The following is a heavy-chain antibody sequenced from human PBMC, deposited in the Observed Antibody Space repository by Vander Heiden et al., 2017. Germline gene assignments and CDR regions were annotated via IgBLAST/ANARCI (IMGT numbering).Heavy chain of an antibody. Sequence: EVQLVESGGGLVQPGGSLRLSCAASGFTFSSYWMSWVRQAPGKGLEWVANIKQDGSEKYEVDSVKGRFTISRDIAKNSLYLQINRLRAEDTAVYYCARDSVAAAYDYWGQGTLVTVYS. V-gene: IGHV3-7*01. D-gene: IGHD6-13*01. CDR2: IKQDGSEK. CDR3: ARDSVAAAYDY. J-gene: IGHJ4*02. CDR1: GFTFSSYW.